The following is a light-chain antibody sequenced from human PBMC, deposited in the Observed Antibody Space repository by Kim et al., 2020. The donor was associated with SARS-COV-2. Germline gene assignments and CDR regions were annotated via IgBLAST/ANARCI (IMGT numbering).Light chain of an antibody. J-gene: IGLJ3*02. V-gene: IGLV3-19*01. Sequence: SSELTQDPAVSVALGQTVRITCQGDSPRSYYASWYQQKPGQAPVLVIYGKNNRPSGIPDRFSGSSPGNTASLTITGAQAEDEADYYCNSRASSGNQWVFG. CDR2: GKN. CDR3: NSRASSGNQWV. CDR1: SPRSYY.